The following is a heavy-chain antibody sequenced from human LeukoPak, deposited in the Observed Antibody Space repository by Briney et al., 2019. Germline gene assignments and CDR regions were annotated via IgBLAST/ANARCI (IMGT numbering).Heavy chain of an antibody. Sequence: SQTLSLTCTVSGGSISSGDYYWSWIRQPPGTGLEWIGYIYYSGNAYYNPSLKSRVTISVDTSKNQFSLKLRFVTAADTAVYYCARHSAHSSTNDAFDIWGQGTMVTVSS. D-gene: IGHD6-13*01. CDR3: ARHSAHSSTNDAFDI. CDR2: IYYSGNA. CDR1: GGSISSGDYY. J-gene: IGHJ3*02. V-gene: IGHV4-30-4*08.